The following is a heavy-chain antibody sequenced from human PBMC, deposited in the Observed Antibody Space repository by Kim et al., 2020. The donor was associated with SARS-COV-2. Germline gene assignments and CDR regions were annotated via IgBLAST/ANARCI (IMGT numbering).Heavy chain of an antibody. Sequence: GGSLRLSCGTSGFTFSSYAMNWVRQAPGKGLEWVSAISGSGGSTYYADSVKGRFTISRDNSKNTLYLQMNSLIAEDTAVYYCAKAPRIAAPPAGWGQGTLVTVSS. CDR2: ISGSGGST. D-gene: IGHD6-13*01. V-gene: IGHV3-23*01. J-gene: IGHJ4*02. CDR1: GFTFSSYA. CDR3: AKAPRIAAPPAG.